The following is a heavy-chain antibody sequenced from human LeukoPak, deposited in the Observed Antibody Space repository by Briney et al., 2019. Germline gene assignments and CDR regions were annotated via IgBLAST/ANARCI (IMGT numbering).Heavy chain of an antibody. Sequence: GGSLRLSCATSGFSFSSHAMSWVRQAPGKGLEWVSAISGSGGNTYYTDSVKGRFTISRDNSKNTLYLQMNSLRAEDTAVYFCAKDPSYYYDSSGYPFDYWGQGTLVTVSS. CDR2: ISGSGGNT. D-gene: IGHD3-22*01. V-gene: IGHV3-23*01. CDR3: AKDPSYYYDSSGYPFDY. CDR1: GFSFSSHA. J-gene: IGHJ4*02.